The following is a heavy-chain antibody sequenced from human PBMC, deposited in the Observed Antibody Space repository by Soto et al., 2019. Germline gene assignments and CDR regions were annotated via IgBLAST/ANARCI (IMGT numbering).Heavy chain of an antibody. Sequence: EVQLVESGGGLVQPGGSLRLSCAASGFTFSGYWMSWVRQAPGKGLEWVANIKQDGSEQFYVDSVKGRFTISRDNAKNSLYLQIYSLSAEDTAVYYCAREAVWVQGTTVTVSS. J-gene: IGHJ6*02. CDR1: GFTFSGYW. CDR3: AREAV. V-gene: IGHV3-7*05. CDR2: IKQDGSEQ.